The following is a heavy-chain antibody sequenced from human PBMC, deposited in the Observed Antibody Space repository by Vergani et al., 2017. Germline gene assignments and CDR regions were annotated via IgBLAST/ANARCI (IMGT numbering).Heavy chain of an antibody. J-gene: IGHJ3*02. CDR2: IWYDGSNK. CDR3: ARDLAVGATDDAFDI. CDR1: GFTFSSYG. Sequence: VQLVESGGVVVQPGGSLRLSCAASGFTFSSYGMHWVRQAPGKGLEGVAVIWYDGSNKYYADSVKGRFTISRDNSKNTLYLQMNSLRAEDTAVYYCARDLAVGATDDAFDIWGQGTMVTVSS. D-gene: IGHD1-26*01. V-gene: IGHV3-33*01.